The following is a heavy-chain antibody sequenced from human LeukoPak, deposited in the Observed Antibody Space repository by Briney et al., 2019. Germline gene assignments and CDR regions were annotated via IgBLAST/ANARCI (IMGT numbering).Heavy chain of an antibody. Sequence: SETLSLTCTVSGGSISSSSYYWGWIRQPPGKGLEWIGSIYYSGSTYYNPSLKSRVTISVDTSKNQFSLKLSSVTAADTAVYYCARSTNYYGSGSYGYWGQGTLVTVSS. D-gene: IGHD3-10*01. CDR3: ARSTNYYGSGSYGY. CDR1: GGSISSSSYY. V-gene: IGHV4-39*07. J-gene: IGHJ4*02. CDR2: IYYSGST.